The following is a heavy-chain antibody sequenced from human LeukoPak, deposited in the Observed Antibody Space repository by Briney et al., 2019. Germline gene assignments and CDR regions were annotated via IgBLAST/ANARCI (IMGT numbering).Heavy chain of an antibody. CDR1: GFSFSSYA. Sequence: GGSLRLSCAASGFSFSSYAMSWVRQAPGKGLEWVSAISGSGGSTYYADSVKGRFTISRDNSKNTLYLQMNSLRAEDTAVYYCYIPYYDTSAYKGYWGQGTLVTVSS. D-gene: IGHD3-22*01. CDR3: YIPYYDTSAYKGY. V-gene: IGHV3-23*01. CDR2: ISGSGGST. J-gene: IGHJ4*02.